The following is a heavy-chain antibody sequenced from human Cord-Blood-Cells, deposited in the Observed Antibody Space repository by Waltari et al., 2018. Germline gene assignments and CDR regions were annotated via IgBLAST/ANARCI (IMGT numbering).Heavy chain of an antibody. CDR1: GGSFSGYY. V-gene: IGHV4-34*01. CDR2: INHSGST. J-gene: IGHJ1*01. CDR3: ARGWGIGSSWYWGAEYFQH. Sequence: QVQLQQWGAGLLKPSETLSLTCAVYGGSFSGYYWSWIRQPPGKGLEWIGEINHSGSTNYNPSLKSRVTISVDTSKNQFSLKLSSVTAADTAVYYCARGWGIGSSWYWGAEYFQHWGQGTLDTVSS. D-gene: IGHD6-13*01.